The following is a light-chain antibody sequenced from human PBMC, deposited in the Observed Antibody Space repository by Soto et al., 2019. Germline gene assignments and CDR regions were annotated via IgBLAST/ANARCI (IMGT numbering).Light chain of an antibody. J-gene: IGKJ1*01. Sequence: DIQMTQSPSSVSASVGDRVTITCRASQGISSWLAWYQQKPGQAPKVLIYAASGLASGVPSTFSGSGSGTEFTLTISSLQPDDFATYFCQHYDTFSWAFGQGTKVDIK. CDR2: AAS. CDR3: QHYDTFSWA. CDR1: QGISSW. V-gene: IGKV1-12*01.